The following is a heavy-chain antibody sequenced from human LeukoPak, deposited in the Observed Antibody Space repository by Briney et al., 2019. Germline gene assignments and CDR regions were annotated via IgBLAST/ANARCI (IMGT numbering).Heavy chain of an antibody. J-gene: IGHJ4*02. CDR3: ATETNGRHYDY. V-gene: IGHV3-21*06. CDR1: GLTFSTSG. CDR2: IGPTGSDR. D-gene: IGHD1-14*01. Sequence: GGSLRLSCIASGLTFSTSGFNWVRQAPGKGLEWVASIGPTGSDRYHADSIKGRFTISRDNANNFLYLQMNSLRAEDTAVYYCATETNGRHYDYWGQGTLLTVSS.